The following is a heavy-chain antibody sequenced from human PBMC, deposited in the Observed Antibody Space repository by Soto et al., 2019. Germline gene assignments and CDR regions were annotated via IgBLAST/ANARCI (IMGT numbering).Heavy chain of an antibody. CDR1: GFSLSTSGVG. Sequence: QITLKESGPTLVKPTQTLTLTCTFSGFSLSTSGVGVGWIRQPPGRALEWLALIYWDDDKRYSPSLKSRLTLTKDPSKSQGVLTMTNMDPVDTATYYCAHRAIVGTQYVFDYWGQGTVVTVSS. D-gene: IGHD1-26*01. CDR3: AHRAIVGTQYVFDY. V-gene: IGHV2-5*02. J-gene: IGHJ4*02. CDR2: IYWDDDK.